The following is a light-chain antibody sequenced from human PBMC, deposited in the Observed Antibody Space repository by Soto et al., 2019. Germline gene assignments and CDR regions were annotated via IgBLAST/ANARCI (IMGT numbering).Light chain of an antibody. CDR1: QSVSSN. CDR3: QHYNSYSEA. Sequence: EILMTQSPATLSVSPGERATLSCRASQSVSSNFAWYQQTNGQAPRLLIYDASTRDTGIPARFSGSGSGTEFTLPISRLQSEDFETYYCQHYNSYSEAFGQGTKVDIK. V-gene: IGKV3-15*01. CDR2: DAS. J-gene: IGKJ1*01.